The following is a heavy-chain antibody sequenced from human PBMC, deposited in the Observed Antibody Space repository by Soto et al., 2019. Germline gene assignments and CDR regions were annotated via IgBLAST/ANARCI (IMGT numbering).Heavy chain of an antibody. D-gene: IGHD3-3*01. CDR3: ARASVLRFLEWLSPYYSYYYGMDV. CDR1: GGTFSSYA. Sequence: ASVKVSCKASGGTFSSYAISWVRQAPGQGLEWMGGIIPIFGTANYAQKFQGRVTITADKSTSTAYMELSSLRSEDTAGYYCARASVLRFLEWLSPYYSYYYGMDVWGQGTTVTVSS. J-gene: IGHJ6*02. CDR2: IIPIFGTA. V-gene: IGHV1-69*06.